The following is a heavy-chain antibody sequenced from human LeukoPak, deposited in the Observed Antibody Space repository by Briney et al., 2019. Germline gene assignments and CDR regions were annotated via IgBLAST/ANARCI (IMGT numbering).Heavy chain of an antibody. CDR3: ARGAQLTDY. V-gene: IGHV3-64*01. Sequence: GGFLSLSCAASGFTFYTYGMRWVRQAPGKGLEYVSGIGPDGGTTYYANSVKGRFTISRDNYKYMLYLQMGSLTADDMAVYYCARGAQLTDYWGQGTLVTVSS. J-gene: IGHJ4*02. CDR2: IGPDGGTT. D-gene: IGHD6-13*01. CDR1: GFTFYTYG.